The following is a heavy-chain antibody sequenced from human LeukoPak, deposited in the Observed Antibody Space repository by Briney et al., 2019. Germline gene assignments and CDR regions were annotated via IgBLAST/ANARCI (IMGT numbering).Heavy chain of an antibody. V-gene: IGHV3-30*02. D-gene: IGHD3-10*01. CDR1: GFTFSSYG. CDR3: AKDREISYYYYYVDV. Sequence: GGSLRLSCAASGFTFSSYGMHWVRQAPGKGLEWVAFIRYDGSNKYYADSVKGRFTISRDNSNNTLYLQMNSLRAEDTAVYYCAKDREISYYYYYVDVWGKGTTVTISS. J-gene: IGHJ6*03. CDR2: IRYDGSNK.